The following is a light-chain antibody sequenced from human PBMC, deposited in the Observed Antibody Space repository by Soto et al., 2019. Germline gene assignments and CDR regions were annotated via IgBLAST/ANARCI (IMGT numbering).Light chain of an antibody. CDR1: QSISNH. CDR3: QQSYSSPPT. V-gene: IGKV1-39*01. Sequence: GARVIITCRASQSISNHLNWYQQKPGKAPKLLIFAASSLQSGVPSRFSGSRSGPDFTLTISSLQPEDFATYYCQQSYSSPPTFGQGTKVDIK. J-gene: IGKJ1*01. CDR2: AAS.